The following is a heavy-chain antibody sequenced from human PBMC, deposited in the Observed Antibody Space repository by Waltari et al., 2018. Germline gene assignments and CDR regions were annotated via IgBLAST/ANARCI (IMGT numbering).Heavy chain of an antibody. Sequence: QVQLVESGGGVVQPGGSLRLSCAVSGFTFSSYGMHWVRQAPGEGLGWVVFINEGGSNKYYADSVKGRFTISRDNSKNTLYLQMSSLRADEAAVYYCAKASRIVAGGAFDIWGQGTLVTVSS. J-gene: IGHJ3*02. CDR3: AKASRIVAGGAFDI. D-gene: IGHD6-13*01. CDR1: GFTFSSYG. V-gene: IGHV3-30*02. CDR2: INEGGSNK.